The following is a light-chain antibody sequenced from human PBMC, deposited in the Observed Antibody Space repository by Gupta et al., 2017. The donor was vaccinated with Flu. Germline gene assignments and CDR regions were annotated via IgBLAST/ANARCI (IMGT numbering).Light chain of an antibody. CDR2: KAS. CDR3: QQDDSPWT. CDR1: QTINNY. Sequence: DIQMTQSPSTLSASVGDRVTITCRASQTINNYLAWYQQRPGKGTKLLISKASTLESGVPSRFSGTGSGTESTLTSSRLQPDDFATYCCQQDDSPWTFGQGTTVEIK. J-gene: IGKJ1*01. V-gene: IGKV1-5*03.